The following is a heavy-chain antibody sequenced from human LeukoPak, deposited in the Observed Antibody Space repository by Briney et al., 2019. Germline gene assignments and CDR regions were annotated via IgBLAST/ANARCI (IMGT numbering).Heavy chain of an antibody. CDR3: VRERERGTYFI. V-gene: IGHV1-46*01. CDR1: GCTFTSYY. D-gene: IGHD3-10*01. CDR2: INPSGRST. Sequence: RASVKVSCKASGCTFTSYYMHWVRQAPGQGLEWLGIINPSGRSTSYAQKFQGRLTVTKDTSTSTVYMELSSLRAEDTAVYYCVRERERGTYFIWGQGTLVTVSS. J-gene: IGHJ4*02.